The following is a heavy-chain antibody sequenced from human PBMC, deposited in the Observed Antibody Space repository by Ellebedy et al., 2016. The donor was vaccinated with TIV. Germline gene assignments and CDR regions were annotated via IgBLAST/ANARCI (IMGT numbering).Heavy chain of an antibody. V-gene: IGHV3-7*02. J-gene: IGHJ5*02. CDR2: IKYDGSET. CDR3: ARWYDDSWTGYYT. Sequence: PGGSLRLSCVASGFTFSSYWMSGVRQAPGKGLEWVANIKYDGSETYYMDSVKGRFTIFRDNAKKSLYLQMDSLRAEDTAVYYCARWYDDSWTGYYTWGQGTLVTVSS. CDR1: GFTFSSYW. D-gene: IGHD3/OR15-3a*01.